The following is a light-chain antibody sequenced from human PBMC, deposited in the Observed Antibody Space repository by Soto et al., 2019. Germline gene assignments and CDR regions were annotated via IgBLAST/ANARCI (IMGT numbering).Light chain of an antibody. CDR2: ADS. CDR1: NVGSKN. V-gene: IGLV3-21*02. Sequence: SYELTQPPSVSVAPGQTVRISCSGTNVGSKNVLSYQQKPGQDPVLVVNADSARPPAIPAQFSGSNYGNTAALIISSVEGADEADYYCQVWDNGSDHYVFGTGTKVTVL. J-gene: IGLJ1*01. CDR3: QVWDNGSDHYV.